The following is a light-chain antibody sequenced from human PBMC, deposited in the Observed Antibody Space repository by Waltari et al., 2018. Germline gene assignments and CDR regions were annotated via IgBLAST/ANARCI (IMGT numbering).Light chain of an antibody. CDR1: QDISNY. CDR2: DAS. Sequence: DIQMTQSPSSLSASVGDRVTITCQASQDISNYFNWYQQKPGKAPKLLIYDASNLETGVPSRLRGSGSVTDFTFTISSLQPEDIATYYCQQHDNLPPTFGGGTKVEIK. J-gene: IGKJ4*01. V-gene: IGKV1-33*01. CDR3: QQHDNLPPT.